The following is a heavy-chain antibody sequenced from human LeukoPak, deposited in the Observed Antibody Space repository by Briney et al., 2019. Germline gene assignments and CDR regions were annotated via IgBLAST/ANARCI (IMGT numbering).Heavy chain of an antibody. V-gene: IGHV1-18*01. CDR2: ISAYNGNT. CDR1: GYIFISYG. D-gene: IGHD1-1*01. CDR3: ARVATTGTRWFDP. J-gene: IGHJ5*02. Sequence: ASVKVSCKASGYIFISYGLGWVRQAPGQGLGWMGWISAYNGNTNYAQNFQGRVTMTEDTSTSTAYMELRSLRSDDPAIYYCARVATTGTRWFDPWGQGTLVTVSS.